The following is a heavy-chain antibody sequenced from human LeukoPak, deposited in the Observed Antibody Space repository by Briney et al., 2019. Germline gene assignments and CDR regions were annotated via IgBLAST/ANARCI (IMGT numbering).Heavy chain of an antibody. CDR2: MNPNSGNT. V-gene: IGHV1-8*01. J-gene: IGHJ4*02. CDR1: GYTFTSYD. Sequence: ASVKVSCKASGYTFTSYDINWVRQATGQGLEWMGWMNPNSGNTGYAQKFQGRVTMTRNTSISTAYMELSSLRSEDTAVYNCARGERRDGYIDYWGQGTLVTVSS. D-gene: IGHD5-24*01. CDR3: ARGERRDGYIDY.